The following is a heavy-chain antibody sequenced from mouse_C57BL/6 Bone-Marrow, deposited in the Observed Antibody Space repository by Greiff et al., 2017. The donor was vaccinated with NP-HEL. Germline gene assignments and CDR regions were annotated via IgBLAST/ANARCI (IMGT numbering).Heavy chain of an antibody. Sequence: VQLQQSGPGLVQPSQCLSITCTVSGFSLTSYGVHWVRQSPGKGLEWLGVIWSGGSTDYNAAFISRLSISKDNSKSQVFFKMNSLQADDTAIYYCARKGYYYGSSWWYFDVWGTGTTVTVSS. CDR2: IWSGGST. CDR1: GFSLTSYG. J-gene: IGHJ1*03. CDR3: ARKGYYYGSSWWYFDV. V-gene: IGHV2-2*01. D-gene: IGHD1-1*01.